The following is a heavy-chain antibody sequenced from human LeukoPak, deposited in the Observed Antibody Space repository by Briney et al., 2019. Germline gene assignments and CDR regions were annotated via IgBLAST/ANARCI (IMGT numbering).Heavy chain of an antibody. V-gene: IGHV1-2*02. CDR2: INPNSGGT. CDR1: GYTFTGFH. Sequence: GASVKVSCKASGYTFTGFHIHWVRQAPGQGLEWMGLINPNSGGTNYAQKFQGRVTMTRDTSISTAYMELSRLRSDDTAVYYCARDICSGGSCYGVFDYWGQGTLVTVSS. D-gene: IGHD2-15*01. CDR3: ARDICSGGSCYGVFDY. J-gene: IGHJ4*02.